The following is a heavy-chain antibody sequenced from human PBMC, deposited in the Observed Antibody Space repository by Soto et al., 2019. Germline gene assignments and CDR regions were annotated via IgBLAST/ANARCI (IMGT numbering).Heavy chain of an antibody. CDR3: ARDYYGSGSYSAYYYYYCMDV. V-gene: IGHV1-69*06. D-gene: IGHD3-10*01. CDR1: GGTFSSYA. J-gene: IGHJ6*02. Sequence: SVKVSCKASGGTFSSYAISWVRQAPGQGLEWMGGIIPIFGTANYAQKFQGRVTITADKSTSTAYMELSSLRSEDTAVYYCARDYYGSGSYSAYYYYYCMDVWGQGTTVTVSS. CDR2: IIPIFGTA.